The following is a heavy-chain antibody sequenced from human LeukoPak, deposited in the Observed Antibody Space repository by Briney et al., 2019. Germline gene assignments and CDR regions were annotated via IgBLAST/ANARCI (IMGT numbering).Heavy chain of an antibody. CDR3: ARYYYESSGYYRNFDY. D-gene: IGHD3-22*01. J-gene: IGHJ4*02. CDR2: ITSSSSYI. CDR1: GFTFSSYS. V-gene: IGHV3-21*01. Sequence: PGGSLRLSCAASGFTFSSYSMNWVRQAPGKGLEWFSSITSSSSYIYYADSVKGRFTISRDNAKNSLYLQMNSLRAEDTAAYYCARYYYESSGYYRNFDYWGQGTLVTVSS.